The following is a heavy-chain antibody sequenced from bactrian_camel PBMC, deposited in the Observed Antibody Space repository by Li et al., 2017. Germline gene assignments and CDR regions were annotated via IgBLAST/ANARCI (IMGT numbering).Heavy chain of an antibody. CDR3: AADSVGRCRARGWVERPSVAAYDY. CDR1: GHTGRMYC. Sequence: VQLVESGGGLVQAGGSLRLSCGSSSGHTGRMYCMAWFRLAPGKEREGVVALASDGSTWYADSVKGRFTISKDDLKDTLYLQLNSLKPEDTAMYYCAADSVGRCRARGWVERPSVAAYDYWGQGTQVTVS. CDR2: LASDGST. D-gene: IGHD5*01. V-gene: IGHV3S57*01. J-gene: IGHJ4*01.